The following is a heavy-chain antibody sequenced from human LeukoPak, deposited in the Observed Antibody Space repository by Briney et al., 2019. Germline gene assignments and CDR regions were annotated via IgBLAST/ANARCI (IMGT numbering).Heavy chain of an antibody. D-gene: IGHD3-10*01. CDR3: ARAKGSGSYLD. J-gene: IGHJ4*02. V-gene: IGHV3-66*01. Sequence: PGGSLRLSCAASGFTVSSNYMSWVRQAPGKGLEWVSVIYSGVSTYYADSVKGRFTISRDNSKNTLYLQINSLRAEDTAVYYCARAKGSGSYLDWGQGTLVTVSS. CDR1: GFTVSSNY. CDR2: IYSGVST.